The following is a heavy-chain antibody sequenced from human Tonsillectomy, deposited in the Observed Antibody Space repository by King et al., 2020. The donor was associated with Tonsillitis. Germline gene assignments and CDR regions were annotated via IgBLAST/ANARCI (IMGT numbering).Heavy chain of an antibody. CDR2: IYYSGST. J-gene: IGHJ4*02. D-gene: IGHD5-12*01. CDR1: GGSIRSNSYY. CDR3: ARHHPPHMVATLFDY. V-gene: IGHV4-39*01. Sequence: QLQESGPGLVKPSETLSLTCTVSGGSIRSNSYYWAWIRQPPGKGLEWIGSIYYSGSTYYNPSLKSRVTISVDTSKNQFSLKLSSVTAADTAVYYCARHHPPHMVATLFDYWGQGTLVTVSS.